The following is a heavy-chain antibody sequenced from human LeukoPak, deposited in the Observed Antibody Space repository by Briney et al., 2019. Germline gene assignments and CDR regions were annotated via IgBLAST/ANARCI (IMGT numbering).Heavy chain of an antibody. V-gene: IGHV4-34*01. CDR3: ARTGVVVAAIPYYYYYYGMDV. CDR2: IDRSGST. D-gene: IGHD2-15*01. J-gene: IGHJ6*02. CDR1: GGSFSGYS. Sequence: SETLSLTCAVYGGSFSGYSWTWIRQPPGKGLEWIGEIDRSGSTNYNPSLKSRLTISVDTSKNQFSLKLSSVTAADTAVYYCARTGVVVAAIPYYYYYYGMDVWGQGTTVTVSS.